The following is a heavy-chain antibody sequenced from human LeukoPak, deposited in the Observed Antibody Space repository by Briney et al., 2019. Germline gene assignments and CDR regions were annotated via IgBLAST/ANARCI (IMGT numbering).Heavy chain of an antibody. CDR1: GGPISGYY. J-gene: IGHJ3*02. Sequence: KPSETLSPTCPVPGGPISGYYWSWIRQPPGKGLEWIGYIYYSGSTNYNPSLKSRVTISVDTSKNQFSLKLSSVTAADTAVYYCARTMVRGDAFDIWGQGTMVTVSS. CDR3: ARTMVRGDAFDI. V-gene: IGHV4-59*01. CDR2: IYYSGST. D-gene: IGHD3-10*01.